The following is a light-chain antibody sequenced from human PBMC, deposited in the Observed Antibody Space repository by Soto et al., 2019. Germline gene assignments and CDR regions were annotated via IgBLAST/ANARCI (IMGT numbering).Light chain of an antibody. Sequence: EIVLTQSPGTLSLSPGESATLSCRASHSVGTDLAWYRQKPGQAPQILIYDASKRATGISPRFSGSGSGKAFTLSISSLEPADFALYYCQQRSSWPITFGQGTRLEIK. V-gene: IGKV3-11*01. J-gene: IGKJ5*01. CDR3: QQRSSWPIT. CDR2: DAS. CDR1: HSVGTD.